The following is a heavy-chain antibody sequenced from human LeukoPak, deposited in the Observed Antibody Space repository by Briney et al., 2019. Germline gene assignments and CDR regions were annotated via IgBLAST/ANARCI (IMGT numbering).Heavy chain of an antibody. Sequence: PGGSLRLSCAASGFTFSSYAMSWVRQAPGKGLEWVSAISGSGDSTYYADSVKGRFTISRDKSKNTLYLQMNSLRAEDTAVYYCAKVFVDTAMDPHDYWGQGTLVTVSS. D-gene: IGHD5-18*01. J-gene: IGHJ4*02. V-gene: IGHV3-23*01. CDR3: AKVFVDTAMDPHDY. CDR2: ISGSGDST. CDR1: GFTFSSYA.